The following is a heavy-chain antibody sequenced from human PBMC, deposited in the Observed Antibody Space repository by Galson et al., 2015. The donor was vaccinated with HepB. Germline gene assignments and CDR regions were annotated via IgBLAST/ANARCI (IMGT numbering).Heavy chain of an antibody. D-gene: IGHD3-22*01. V-gene: IGHV3-23*01. Sequence: SLRLSCAASGFTFSSYAMSWVRQAPGKGLEWVSAISGSGGSTYYADSVKGRFTISRDNSKNTLYLQMNSLRAEDTAVYYCAKIPTRGEYDSSGYLDYWGQGTLVTVSS. CDR3: AKIPTRGEYDSSGYLDY. J-gene: IGHJ4*02. CDR1: GFTFSSYA. CDR2: ISGSGGST.